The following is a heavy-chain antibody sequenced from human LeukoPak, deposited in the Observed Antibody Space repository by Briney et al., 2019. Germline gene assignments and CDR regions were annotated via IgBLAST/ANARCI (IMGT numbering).Heavy chain of an antibody. J-gene: IGHJ4*02. CDR3: ARGRGTAAVNY. CDR2: ISSSSSYI. CDR1: GFTFSSYA. V-gene: IGHV3-21*01. Sequence: PGGSLRLSCAASGFTFSSYAMSWVRQAPGKGLEWVSAISSSSSYIYYADSVKGRFTISRDNAKNSLYLQMNSLRAEDTAVYYCARGRGTAAVNYWGQGTLVTVSS. D-gene: IGHD6-13*01.